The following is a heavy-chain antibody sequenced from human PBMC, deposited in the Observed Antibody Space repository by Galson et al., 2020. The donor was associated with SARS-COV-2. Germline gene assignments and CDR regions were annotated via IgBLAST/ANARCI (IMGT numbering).Heavy chain of an antibody. CDR2: ISGSSLYI. V-gene: IGHV3-21*01. CDR3: ASASTVIIPAY. D-gene: IGHD4-17*01. CDR1: GFTFSNSS. Sequence: GGSLRLSCRGSGFTFSNSSMNWVRQPPGKGLEWVSSISGSSLYIYYADSVKGRFTISRDNAKNSLYLQMDSLRAEDTAVYYCASASTVIIPAYWGQGMLVTVSS. J-gene: IGHJ4*02.